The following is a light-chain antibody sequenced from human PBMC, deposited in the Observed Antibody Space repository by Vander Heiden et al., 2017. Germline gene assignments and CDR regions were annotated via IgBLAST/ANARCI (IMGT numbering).Light chain of an antibody. CDR1: TGAVTNGYY. J-gene: IGLJ1*01. CDR3: LVYSSAGAYV. V-gene: IGLV7-43*01. CDR2: STD. Sequence: QTVVTQEPSVTVSPGGTVTITCASSTGAVTNGYYPNWFQQKPGQAPRPLIYSTDRKYSWTPARFSGSLLGGKAVLTVSGVQPEDEAEYYCLVYSSAGAYVFGTGTKVTVL.